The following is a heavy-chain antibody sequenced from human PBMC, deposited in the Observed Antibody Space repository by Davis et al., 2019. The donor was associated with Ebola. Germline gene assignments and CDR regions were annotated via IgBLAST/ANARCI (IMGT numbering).Heavy chain of an antibody. Sequence: GGSLRLSCAASGFSVSSNYMNWVRQAPGKGLEWVSVIYNIYSTYYADSVKGRFTISRDDSKNTVYLQMNSLRPEDTALYYCATSQGLLAAAGTGLESWGQGTLVTVSS. CDR3: ATSQGLLAAAGTGLES. D-gene: IGHD6-25*01. V-gene: IGHV3-66*03. CDR2: IYNIYST. J-gene: IGHJ4*02. CDR1: GFSVSSNY.